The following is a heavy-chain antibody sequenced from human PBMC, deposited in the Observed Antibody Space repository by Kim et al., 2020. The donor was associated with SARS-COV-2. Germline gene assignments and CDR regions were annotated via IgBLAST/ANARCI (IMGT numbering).Heavy chain of an antibody. J-gene: IGHJ6*02. CDR3: ARVMGSGSYYGYHYAMDV. V-gene: IGHV1-8*01. Sequence: ASVKVSCKASGFSFTSYDIYWVRQATGQGLEWMGWMNVDSGNTGYVEKFRGRVMMTRDTSKSTAYMELSSLRSDDTAVYYCARVMGSGSYYGYHYAMDVWGQGTTVTVSS. D-gene: IGHD3-10*01. CDR2: MNVDSGNT. CDR1: GFSFTSYD.